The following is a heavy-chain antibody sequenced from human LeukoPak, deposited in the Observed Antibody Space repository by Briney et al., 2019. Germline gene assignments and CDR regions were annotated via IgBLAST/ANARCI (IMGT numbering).Heavy chain of an antibody. D-gene: IGHD4-17*01. V-gene: IGHV1-3*01. CDR1: GYTFTDYA. J-gene: IGHJ4*02. Sequence: ASVKVSCKASGYTFTDYAVQWVRQAPGQRLEWMGWINAGNGKTKYSQKFQDRVTIARDTSATTAYLDLSSLRSEDTAVYYCARARWTSTVTTYYLDYWGQGTLVTVSS. CDR2: INAGNGKT. CDR3: ARARWTSTVTTYYLDY.